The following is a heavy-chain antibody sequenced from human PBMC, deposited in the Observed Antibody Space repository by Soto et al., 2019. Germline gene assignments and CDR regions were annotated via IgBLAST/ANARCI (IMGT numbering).Heavy chain of an antibody. V-gene: IGHV1-3*04. CDR3: AIHRGSMFDP. CDR2: INTVNGNT. Sequence: ASLKVSCNASRYSCPTYAIHWVRQAPGQRLQWMGWINTVNGNTHYSQKFQGRVTITRDSSASTVYMELSSLKSEDTAFYYCAIHRGSMFDPWGQGTLVTVSS. CDR1: RYSCPTYA. D-gene: IGHD3-16*01. J-gene: IGHJ5*02.